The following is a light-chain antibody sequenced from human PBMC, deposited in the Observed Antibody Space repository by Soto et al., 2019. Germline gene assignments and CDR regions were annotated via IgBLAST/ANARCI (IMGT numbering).Light chain of an antibody. J-gene: IGLJ1*01. CDR2: DVS. CDR3: SSYTIHSIVL. Sequence: QSALTQPASVSGSPGQSLTISCTGTSSDIGGYDFVSWYQQHPGKAPKLMIYDVSNRPSGVSNRFSGSKSGNTASLTISGLQAEDEADYYCSSYTIHSIVLFGSGTKLTVL. CDR1: SSDIGGYDF. V-gene: IGLV2-14*03.